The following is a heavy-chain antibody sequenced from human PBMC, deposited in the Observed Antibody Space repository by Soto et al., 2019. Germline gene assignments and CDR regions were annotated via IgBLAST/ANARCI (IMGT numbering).Heavy chain of an antibody. CDR2: ISYEGRNK. J-gene: IGHJ4*02. CDR1: GFTFRSYA. Sequence: PGGSLRPSFTAPGFTFRSYAMPWVRQAPGKGLEWVAVISYEGRNKYYADSVKGRFTIPRDNPKNTPYLQMNSLRAEDTAVYYCARGAYFAYWGRGTLLTVSS. CDR3: ARGAYFAY. V-gene: IGHV3-30*04. D-gene: IGHD1-26*01.